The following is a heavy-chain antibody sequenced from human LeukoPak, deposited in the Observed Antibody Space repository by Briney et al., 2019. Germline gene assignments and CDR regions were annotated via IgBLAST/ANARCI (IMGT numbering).Heavy chain of an antibody. J-gene: IGHJ6*03. CDR2: INHSGST. CDR1: GGSFSGYY. Sequence: SETLSLTCAVYGGSFSGYYWSWIRQPPGKGLEWIGEINHSGSTSYNPSLKSRVTISVDTSKNQFSLKLSSVTAADTAVYYCARAHGYYYYYMDVWGKGTTVTVSS. CDR3: ARAHGYYYYYMDV. V-gene: IGHV4-34*01.